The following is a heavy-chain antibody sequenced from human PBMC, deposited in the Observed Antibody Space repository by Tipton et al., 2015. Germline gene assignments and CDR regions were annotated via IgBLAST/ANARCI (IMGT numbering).Heavy chain of an antibody. CDR3: ARDRGGFGDLLYYFDL. CDR2: ISWNGGRT. D-gene: IGHD3-10*01. CDR1: GFAFDDTG. J-gene: IGHJ4*02. V-gene: IGHV3-20*04. Sequence: SLRLSCAASGFAFDDTGVSWVRQVRGKGLEWVAGISWNGGRTGYADFVQGRFSISRDDAKNSLYLQMNSLKAEDTALYYCARDRGGFGDLLYYFDLWGQGTLVTVSS.